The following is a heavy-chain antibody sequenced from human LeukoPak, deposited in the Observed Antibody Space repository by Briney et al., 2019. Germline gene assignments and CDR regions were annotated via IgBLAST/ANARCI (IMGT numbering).Heavy chain of an antibody. CDR3: AGLVVVAYYYYGMDV. D-gene: IGHD2-15*01. CDR1: GGSFSGYY. Sequence: SETLSLTCAVYGGSFSGYYWSWIRQPPGKGLEWIGEINHSGSTNYNPSLKSRVTISVDTSKNQFSLKLSSVTAADTAVYYCAGLVVVAYYYYGMDVWGQGTTVTVFS. J-gene: IGHJ6*02. V-gene: IGHV4-34*01. CDR2: INHSGST.